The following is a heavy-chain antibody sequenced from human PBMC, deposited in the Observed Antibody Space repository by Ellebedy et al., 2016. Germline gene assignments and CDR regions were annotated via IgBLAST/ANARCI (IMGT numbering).Heavy chain of an antibody. Sequence: GESLKISXAASGFTFSSYAMHWVRQAPGKGLEWVAVISYDGSNKYYADSVKGRFTISRDNAKNSLYLQMNSLRAEDTAVYYCAREGYSSGWYCDYWGQGTLVTVSS. D-gene: IGHD6-19*01. CDR1: GFTFSSYA. J-gene: IGHJ4*02. CDR3: AREGYSSGWYCDY. CDR2: ISYDGSNK. V-gene: IGHV3-30-3*01.